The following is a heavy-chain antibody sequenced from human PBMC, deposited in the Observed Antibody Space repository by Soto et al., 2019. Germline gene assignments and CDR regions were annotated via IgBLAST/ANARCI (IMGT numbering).Heavy chain of an antibody. V-gene: IGHV1-18*01. J-gene: IGHJ3*02. Sequence: ASVKVSCKASGYTFTSYGISWVRQAPGQGLEWVGWISAYNGNTNYAQKLQGRVTMTTDTSTSTAYMELRRLWSDDTALYYCARGVEWELRLEAVDIWGQGTLVTVSS. CDR1: GYTFTSYG. D-gene: IGHD1-26*01. CDR3: ARGVEWELRLEAVDI. CDR2: ISAYNGNT.